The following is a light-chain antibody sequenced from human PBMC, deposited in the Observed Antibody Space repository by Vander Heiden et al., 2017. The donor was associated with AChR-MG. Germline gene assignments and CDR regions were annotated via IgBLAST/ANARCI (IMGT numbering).Light chain of an antibody. Sequence: QPVLTQSSSASASLGSSVKLTCTLSSGHSSNIIAWHQQQPGKAPRYLMKLEGSGSYNKGSGVPDRFSGSSSGADRYLAISNVKSEDEADYYCETWDSDSWVFGGGTKLTVL. V-gene: IGLV4-60*03. CDR1: SGHSSNI. J-gene: IGLJ3*02. CDR3: ETWDSDSWV. CDR2: LEGSGSY.